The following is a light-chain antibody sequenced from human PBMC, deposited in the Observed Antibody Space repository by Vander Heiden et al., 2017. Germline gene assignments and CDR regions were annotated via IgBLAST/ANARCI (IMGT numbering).Light chain of an antibody. Sequence: IQMTQSPSSLSASVGDRVTITCRASQDIRNELGWYQQKVGKAPKVLIYGASTLQSGVPSRFSGSGSGTEFTLTISSLQPEDFATYYCLQDYTYPRTFGPGTKVEFK. V-gene: IGKV1-6*01. CDR1: QDIRNE. CDR2: GAS. CDR3: LQDYTYPRT. J-gene: IGKJ3*01.